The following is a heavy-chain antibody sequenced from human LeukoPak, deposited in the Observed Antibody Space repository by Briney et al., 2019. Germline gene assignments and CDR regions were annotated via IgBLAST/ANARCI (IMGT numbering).Heavy chain of an antibody. Sequence: ASVKVSCKASGYTFTSYGISWVRQAPGQGLEWMGWISAYNGNTNYAQKPQGRVTMTTDSSTNTAYMELSSLRSDDTAMYYCARDWFCSASYCSDVFDIWGQGTMVTVFS. V-gene: IGHV1-18*01. CDR2: ISAYNGNT. CDR1: GYTFTSYG. J-gene: IGHJ3*02. D-gene: IGHD3-3*01. CDR3: ARDWFCSASYCSDVFDI.